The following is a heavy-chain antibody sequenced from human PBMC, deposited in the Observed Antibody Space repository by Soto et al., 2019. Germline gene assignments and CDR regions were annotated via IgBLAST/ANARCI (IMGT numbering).Heavy chain of an antibody. CDR2: ISYDGSNK. CDR3: ARPYSSGWYGDLDY. Sequence: LRLSCTASGFTFSSYAMHWVRQAPGKGLEWVAVISYDGSNKYYADSVKGRFTISRDNSKNTMYLQMSSLRVEDTAVYYCARPYSSGWYGDLDYWGQGTLVTVSS. V-gene: IGHV3-30-3*01. J-gene: IGHJ4*02. CDR1: GFTFSSYA. D-gene: IGHD6-19*01.